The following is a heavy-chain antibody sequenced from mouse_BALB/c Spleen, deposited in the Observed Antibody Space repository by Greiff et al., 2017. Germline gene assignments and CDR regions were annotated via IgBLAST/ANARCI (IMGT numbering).Heavy chain of an antibody. V-gene: IGHV3-2*02. CDR3: ARSTMITTNAWFAY. CDR2: ISYSGST. J-gene: IGHJ3*01. D-gene: IGHD2-4*01. CDR1: GYSITSDYA. Sequence: EVHLVESGPGLVKPSQSLSLTCTVTGYSITSDYAWNWIRQFPGNKLEWMGYISYSGSTSYNPSLKSRISITRDTSKNQFFLQLNSVTTEDTATYYCARSTMITTNAWFAYWGQGTLVTVSA.